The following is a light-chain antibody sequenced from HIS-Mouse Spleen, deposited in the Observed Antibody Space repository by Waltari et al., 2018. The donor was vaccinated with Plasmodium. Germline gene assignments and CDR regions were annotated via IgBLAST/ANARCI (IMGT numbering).Light chain of an antibody. J-gene: IGKJ1*01. CDR3: QQYGSSGT. V-gene: IGKV3-20*01. Sequence: VLTQSPGTLSLSPGERATLTCRDSQSVSSSYLAWYQQEPGQAPRLLIYGASSRATGIPDRFSGSGSGTDFTLTISRLEPEDFAVYYCQQYGSSGTFGQGTKVEIK. CDR1: QSVSSSY. CDR2: GAS.